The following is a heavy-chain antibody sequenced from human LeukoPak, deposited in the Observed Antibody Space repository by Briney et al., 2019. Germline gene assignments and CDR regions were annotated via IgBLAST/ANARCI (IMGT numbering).Heavy chain of an antibody. D-gene: IGHD1-1*01. CDR3: AANEASDLDY. Sequence: SETLSLTCTVSGGSVSSGSYYWSCIRQPPGKGLEWIGYINYSGSNNYNPSLKVRVTISVDTSMNQFYLKLSSVTAADRAVYYCAANEASDLDYWGQGTLVTVSS. CDR2: INYSGSN. V-gene: IGHV4-61*01. CDR1: GGSVSSGSYY. J-gene: IGHJ4*02.